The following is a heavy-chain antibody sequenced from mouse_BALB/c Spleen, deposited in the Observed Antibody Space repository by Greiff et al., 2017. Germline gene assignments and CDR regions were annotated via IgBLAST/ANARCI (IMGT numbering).Heavy chain of an antibody. D-gene: IGHD4-1*01. J-gene: IGHJ1*01. CDR2: IYPGSGNT. CDR3: ARRDWDWYFDV. V-gene: IGHV1-84*02. CDR1: GYTFTDYY. Sequence: QVQLKQSGPELVKPGASVKISCKASGYTFTDYYINWVKQKPGQGLEWIGWIYPGSGNTKYNEKFKGKATLTVDTSSSTAYMQLSSLTSEDTAVYFCARRDWDWYFDVWGAGTTVTVSS.